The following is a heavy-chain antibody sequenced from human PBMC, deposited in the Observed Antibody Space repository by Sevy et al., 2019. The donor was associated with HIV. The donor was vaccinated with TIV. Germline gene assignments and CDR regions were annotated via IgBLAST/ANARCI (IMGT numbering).Heavy chain of an antibody. CDR3: ARGPDYYGSGSYYQEGLGGFDY. J-gene: IGHJ4*02. D-gene: IGHD3-10*01. V-gene: IGHV3-30-3*01. CDR2: ISYDGSNK. CDR1: GFTFSSYA. Sequence: GGSVRLSCAASGFTFSSYAMHWVRQAPGKGLEWVAVISYDGSNKYYADSVKGRFTISRDNSKNTLYLQMNGLRAEDTAVYYCARGPDYYGSGSYYQEGLGGFDYWGQGTLVTVSS.